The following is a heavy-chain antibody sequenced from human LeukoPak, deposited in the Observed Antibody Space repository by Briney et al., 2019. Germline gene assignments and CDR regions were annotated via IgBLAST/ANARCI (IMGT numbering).Heavy chain of an antibody. J-gene: IGHJ4*02. D-gene: IGHD4/OR15-4a*01. CDR1: GYTFINYY. CDR3: ARTTGRANYLFDF. CDR2: IKPSGDTT. Sequence: ASVKVSCKASGYTFINYYMHWVRQAPGQGLEWMGIIKPSGDTTTYAQKFQGRLTMTTDTSTNTVYMELSSLTSEDTAVYYCARTTGRANYLFDFWGQGTLVTASS. V-gene: IGHV1-46*01.